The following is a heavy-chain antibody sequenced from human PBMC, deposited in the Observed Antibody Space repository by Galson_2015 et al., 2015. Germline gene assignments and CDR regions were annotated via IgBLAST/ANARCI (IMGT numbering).Heavy chain of an antibody. Sequence: LSLTCAVSGGSISSSNWWSWVRQPPGKGLEWIGEIYHSGSTNYNPSLKSRVTISVDKSKNQFSLKLSSVTAADTAVYYCARDQGIAAAAFDYWGQGTLVTVSS. V-gene: IGHV4-4*02. J-gene: IGHJ4*02. CDR1: GGSISSSNW. CDR3: ARDQGIAAAAFDY. D-gene: IGHD6-13*01. CDR2: IYHSGST.